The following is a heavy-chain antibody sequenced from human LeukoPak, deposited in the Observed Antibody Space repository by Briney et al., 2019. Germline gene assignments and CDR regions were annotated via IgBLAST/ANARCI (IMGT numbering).Heavy chain of an antibody. D-gene: IGHD7-27*01. V-gene: IGHV4-38-2*01. J-gene: IGHJ4*02. CDR2: IHYSGST. Sequence: SETLSLTCAVSGYSISSAFYWGWIRQSPGKGLEWIGTIHYSGSTSYNPSLKSRVTISVDTSKNQFSLKLRTVTAADTAVYYCARGFRGDNFDYWGQGTLVTVSS. CDR3: ARGFRGDNFDY. CDR1: GYSISSAFY.